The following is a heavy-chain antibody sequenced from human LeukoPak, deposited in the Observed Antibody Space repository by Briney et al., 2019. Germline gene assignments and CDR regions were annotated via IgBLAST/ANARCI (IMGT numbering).Heavy chain of an antibody. V-gene: IGHV4-39*07. CDR3: SRSPSRNYYDSSGYFFDY. CDR1: GGSISSSNYY. Sequence: SETLSLTCTVSGGSISSSNYYWGWIRQPPGKGLEWIGTMYYRGSAYYNPSLKSRVTISVDTSKNQFSLKLSSVTAADTAVYYCSRSPSRNYYDSSGYFFDYWGQGTLVTVSS. CDR2: MYYRGSA. J-gene: IGHJ4*02. D-gene: IGHD3-22*01.